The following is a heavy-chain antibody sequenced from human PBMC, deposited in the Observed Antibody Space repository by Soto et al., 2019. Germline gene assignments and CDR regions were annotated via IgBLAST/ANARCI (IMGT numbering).Heavy chain of an antibody. Sequence: QVQLQESGPGLVKPSQTLSLTCSVSGGSISTGGYYWSWIRQHPGKGLEWIGYIYYSGSTYYNPSLNSRVTISVYTSQHQVSLKLGSVTAADTAVYDCARDGGEVRVVIVLDYWGQGTLVTVSS. V-gene: IGHV4-31*03. D-gene: IGHD3-10*01. CDR1: GGSISTGGYY. CDR3: ARDGGEVRVVIVLDY. J-gene: IGHJ4*02. CDR2: IYYSGST.